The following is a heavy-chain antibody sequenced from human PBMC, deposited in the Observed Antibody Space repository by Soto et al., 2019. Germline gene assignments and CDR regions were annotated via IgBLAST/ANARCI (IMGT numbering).Heavy chain of an antibody. CDR1: GYTFTSYG. J-gene: IGHJ4*02. D-gene: IGHD6-19*01. Sequence: ASVKVSCKASGYTFTSYGISWVRQAPGQGLEWMGIINPYNGNTSYAQKFQGRVTMTRDTSTSTVYMELSSLRSEDTAVYYCARDPSSGWTRLFDYWGQGTLVTVSS. CDR3: ARDPSSGWTRLFDY. V-gene: IGHV1-18*01. CDR2: INPYNGNT.